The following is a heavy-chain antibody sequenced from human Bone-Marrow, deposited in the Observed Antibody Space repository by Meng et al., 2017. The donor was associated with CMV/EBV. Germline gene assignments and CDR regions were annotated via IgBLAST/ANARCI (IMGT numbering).Heavy chain of an antibody. CDR3: ANQGGDGEEDWYFDL. CDR1: GFTFSDYY. J-gene: IGHJ2*01. Sequence: GESLKISCAASGFTFSDYYMSWTRQAPGKGLEWVSYISSSGSTIYYADSVKGRFTISRDNSKNTLYLQMNSLRAEDTAVYYCANQGGDGEEDWYFDLWGRGTLVTVSS. CDR2: ISSSGSTI. V-gene: IGHV3-11*04. D-gene: IGHD2-21*01.